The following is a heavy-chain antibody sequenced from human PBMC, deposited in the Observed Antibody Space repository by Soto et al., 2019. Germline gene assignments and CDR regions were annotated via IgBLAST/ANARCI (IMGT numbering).Heavy chain of an antibody. CDR3: ARLSSSSWYLHGMDV. D-gene: IGHD6-13*01. Sequence: EVQLVESGGGLVQPGGSLRLSCAASGFTVSSNYMSWVGQAPGKGLEWVSVIYSGGSTYYADSVKGRFTISRDNSKNTLYLKMNSLRAEDTAVYYCARLSSSSWYLHGMDVWGQGTTVTVSS. V-gene: IGHV3-66*04. J-gene: IGHJ6*02. CDR2: IYSGGST. CDR1: GFTVSSNY.